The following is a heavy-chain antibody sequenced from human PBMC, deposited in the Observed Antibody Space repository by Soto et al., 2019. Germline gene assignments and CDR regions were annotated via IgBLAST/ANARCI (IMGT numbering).Heavy chain of an antibody. V-gene: IGHV6-1*01. D-gene: IGHD3-22*01. Sequence: SQTLSLTCAISGDSVSSNSAAWNWIRQSPSRGLEWLGRTYYRSKWYNDYAVSVKSRITINPDTSKNQFSLQLNSVTPEDTAVYYCARTDYYDSSGYRLDYYGMDVWGQGTTVTVSS. J-gene: IGHJ6*02. CDR2: TYYRSKWYN. CDR1: GDSVSSNSAA. CDR3: ARTDYYDSSGYRLDYYGMDV.